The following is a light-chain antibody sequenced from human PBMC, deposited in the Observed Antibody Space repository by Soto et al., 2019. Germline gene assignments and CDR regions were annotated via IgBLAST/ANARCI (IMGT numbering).Light chain of an antibody. V-gene: IGKV4-1*01. CDR2: CAS. CDR3: EQYYSTPPT. Sequence: DIVMTQSPDSLAVSLGERATINCKSSQSVLYSSNNKNYLVWYQQKPGQPPKLLISCASTRESGVPDRFSGSESGTGFTLAISGLQAEDVPVYYCEQYYSTPPTFGQGTKVEIK. J-gene: IGKJ1*01. CDR1: QSVLYSSNNKNY.